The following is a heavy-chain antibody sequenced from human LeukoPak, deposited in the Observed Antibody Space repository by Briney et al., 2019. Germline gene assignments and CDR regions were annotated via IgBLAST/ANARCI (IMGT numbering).Heavy chain of an antibody. Sequence: SETLSLTCNVSGGSISSGRYYWSWIRQPAGKGLEWIGRIYTRGSTNYNPSLKSRVIMSVDTSKNQFSLKLSSVTAADTAVYYCATDGMVRGPDAWFDSWGQGTLVTVSS. CDR1: GGSISSGRYY. CDR3: ATDGMVRGPDAWFDS. D-gene: IGHD3-10*01. CDR2: IYTRGST. V-gene: IGHV4-61*02. J-gene: IGHJ5*01.